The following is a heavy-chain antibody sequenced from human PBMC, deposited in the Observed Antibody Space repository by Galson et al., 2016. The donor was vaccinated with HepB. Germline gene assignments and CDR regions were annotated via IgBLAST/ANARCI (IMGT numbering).Heavy chain of an antibody. CDR3: AREFPGSARGTHDAFDI. CDR2: IIAVFRIG. Sequence: SVKVSCKASGGTFSNYAFSWVRQAPGQGLEWMGGIIAVFRIGHYAQQFQGRVKITADDSTSTAYMELSSLRSEDTAVYYCAREFPGSARGTHDAFDIWGQGTMVTVSS. D-gene: IGHD6-13*01. CDR1: GGTFSNYA. V-gene: IGHV1-69*01. J-gene: IGHJ3*02.